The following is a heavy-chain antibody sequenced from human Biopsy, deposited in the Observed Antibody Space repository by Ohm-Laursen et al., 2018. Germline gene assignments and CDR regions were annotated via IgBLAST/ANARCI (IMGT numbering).Heavy chain of an antibody. D-gene: IGHD6-19*01. J-gene: IGHJ3*01. CDR2: IIPFFGTS. V-gene: IGHV1-69*06. CDR1: GGTFTGYG. CDR3: AAGTRYSSGWYNAVDF. Sequence: SVKASCKASGGTFTGYGINWVRQAPGQGLEWMGGIIPFFGTSDYAQTFQGRVTITADTSTSTSYMELTRLRSEDSAVYYCAAGTRYSSGWYNAVDFWGQGTMVTVSS.